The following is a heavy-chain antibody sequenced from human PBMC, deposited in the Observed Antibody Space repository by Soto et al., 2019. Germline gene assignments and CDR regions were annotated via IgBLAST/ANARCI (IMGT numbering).Heavy chain of an antibody. D-gene: IGHD1-7*01. V-gene: IGHV1-69*13. CDR1: GGTFSSYA. Sequence: ASVKVSCKASGGTFSSYAIIWVRQAPGQGLEWMGGIIPIFGTANYAQKFQGRVTITADESTSTAYMELSSLRSEDTAVYYCARVPRLELLSWFDPWGQGTLVPSPQ. CDR2: IIPIFGTA. CDR3: ARVPRLELLSWFDP. J-gene: IGHJ5*02.